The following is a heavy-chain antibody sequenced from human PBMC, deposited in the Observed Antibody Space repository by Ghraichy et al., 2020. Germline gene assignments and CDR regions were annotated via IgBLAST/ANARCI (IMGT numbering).Heavy chain of an antibody. V-gene: IGHV4-59*01. CDR1: GGSISSYY. D-gene: IGHD6-19*01. Sequence: SETLSLTCTVSGGSISSYYWSWIRQPPGKGLEWIGYIYYSGSTNYNPSLKSRVTISVDTSKNQFSLKLSSVTAADTAVYYCARGEAVAGSLNFDYWGQGTLVTVSS. CDR3: ARGEAVAGSLNFDY. CDR2: IYYSGST. J-gene: IGHJ4*02.